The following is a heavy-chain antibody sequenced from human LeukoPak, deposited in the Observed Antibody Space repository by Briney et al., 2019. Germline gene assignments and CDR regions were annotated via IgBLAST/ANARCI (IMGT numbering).Heavy chain of an antibody. V-gene: IGHV4-4*07. Sequence: SETLSLTCTVSGGSISSYSWSWIRQPAGKGLEWIGRIYTSGSTNYNPSLKSRVTMSVDTSKNQFSLRLSSVTAADAAVYYCARGDYVWGSNRLGWFDPWGQGTQVTVSS. D-gene: IGHD3-16*02. CDR3: ARGDYVWGSNRLGWFDP. J-gene: IGHJ5*02. CDR1: GGSISSYS. CDR2: IYTSGST.